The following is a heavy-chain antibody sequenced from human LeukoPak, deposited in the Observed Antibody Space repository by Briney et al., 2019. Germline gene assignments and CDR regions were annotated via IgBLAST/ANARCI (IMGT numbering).Heavy chain of an antibody. V-gene: IGHV1-69*01. J-gene: IGHJ4*02. CDR3: AREGQYSSGWYRADRFDY. CDR2: IIPIFGTA. CDR1: GGTFSNYA. D-gene: IGHD6-19*01. Sequence: SVRVSCKASGGTFSNYAISWVRQAPGQGLEWMGGIIPIFGTANYAQKFQGRVTITADESTSAAYMELSSLRSDDTAVYYCAREGQYSSGWYRADRFDYWGQGTLVTVSS.